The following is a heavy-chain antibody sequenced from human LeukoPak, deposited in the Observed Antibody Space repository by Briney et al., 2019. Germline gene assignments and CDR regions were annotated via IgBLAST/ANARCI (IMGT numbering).Heavy chain of an antibody. V-gene: IGHV3-11*04. Sequence: GGSLRLSCAASGFTFSDSYMTWVRQAPGKGLEWVAYISGSGHDINYSDSVKGRFTISRDNAKNSLYLQMNSLRAEDTAVYCCASGSGYCSGGSCSDYWGQGTLVTVSS. CDR1: GFTFSDSY. CDR3: ASGSGYCSGGSCSDY. J-gene: IGHJ4*02. CDR2: ISGSGHDI. D-gene: IGHD2-15*01.